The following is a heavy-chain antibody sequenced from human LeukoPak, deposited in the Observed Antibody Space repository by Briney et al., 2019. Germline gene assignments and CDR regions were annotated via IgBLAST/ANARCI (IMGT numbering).Heavy chain of an antibody. CDR3: AKDQREAHGAMVVYYFDY. D-gene: IGHD5-18*01. CDR1: GFTVSSYG. V-gene: IGHV3-30*02. J-gene: IGHJ4*02. Sequence: GESLRLSCAASGFTVSSYGMHWVRQAPGKGLEWVAFIRYDGSNKYYADSVKGRFTISRDNSKNTLYLQMNSLRAEDTAVYYCAKDQREAHGAMVVYYFDYWGQGTLVTVSS. CDR2: IRYDGSNK.